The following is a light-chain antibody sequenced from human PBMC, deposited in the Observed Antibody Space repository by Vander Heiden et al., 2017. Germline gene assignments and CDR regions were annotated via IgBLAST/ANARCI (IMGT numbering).Light chain of an antibody. V-gene: IGLV1-51*01. J-gene: IGLJ2*01. CDR1: NSNVGNNY. CDR2: DNN. Sequence: QSVFTQPPSVSAAPGQKVTISCSGSNSNVGNNYVSWYQHLPGTAPKLLIYDNNKRPSGIPDRFSGSKSGTSATLGITGLQTGDEADYYCGTWDSSLSAVVFGGGSKLTVL. CDR3: GTWDSSLSAVV.